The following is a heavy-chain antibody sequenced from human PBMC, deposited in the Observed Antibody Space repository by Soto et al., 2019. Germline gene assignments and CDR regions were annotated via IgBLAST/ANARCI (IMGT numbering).Heavy chain of an antibody. CDR3: AGDSYYYASDL. D-gene: IGHD3-10*01. CDR1: GFSFSNYY. J-gene: IGHJ4*02. CDR2: ISGSGTTK. V-gene: IGHV3-11*01. Sequence: GGSLRLSCVGSGFSFSNYYMTWIRQAPGKGLEWVSKISGSGTTKYYADSVKGRFTVSRDNAKNSVYLQMNRLRAEDTAVYYCAGDSYYYASDLWGQGTLVTVSS.